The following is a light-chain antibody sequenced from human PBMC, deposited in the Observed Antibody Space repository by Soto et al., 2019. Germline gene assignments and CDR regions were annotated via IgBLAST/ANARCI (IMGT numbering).Light chain of an antibody. V-gene: IGKV4-1*01. CDR1: QSVLYSSNNKNY. CDR2: WAS. Sequence: DIVMTQSPDSLAVSLGERATINCKSSQSVLYSSNNKNYLAWYQQKPGQPPKLLIYWASTRESGVPDRFSGSGSGTNFTLTISSLQAEDVAVYYCQQYYGSSLTFGPGTKVDIK. CDR3: QQYYGSSLT. J-gene: IGKJ3*01.